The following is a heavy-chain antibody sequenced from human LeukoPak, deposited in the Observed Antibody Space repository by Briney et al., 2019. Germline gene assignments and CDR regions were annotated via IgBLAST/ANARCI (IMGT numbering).Heavy chain of an antibody. CDR3: AIDWYEQSTF. Sequence: ASVKVSCKVSGYLITKLPMHWVRQAPGKGLEYMGGFDPEDGETIYAEKFQDRVTMTEDTSTNTAFMELTSLRSDDTAFYYCAIDWYEQSTFWGQGTLVTVSS. CDR2: FDPEDGET. V-gene: IGHV1-24*01. CDR1: GYLITKLP. D-gene: IGHD5/OR15-5a*01. J-gene: IGHJ4*02.